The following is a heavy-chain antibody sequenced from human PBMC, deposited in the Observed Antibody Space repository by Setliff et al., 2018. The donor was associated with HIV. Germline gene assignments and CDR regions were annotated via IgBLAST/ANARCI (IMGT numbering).Heavy chain of an antibody. D-gene: IGHD3-3*01. CDR1: GGSISSSSYY. CDR3: ARQSYDLWCGPLGFDY. V-gene: IGHV4-39*01. Sequence: SETLSLTCTVSGGSISSSSYYWGWIRQPPGKGLEWIGSIYYSGRTYHNPSLKSRVTISVDTSKNHFSLKLSSVTAADTAVYYCARQSYDLWCGPLGFDYWGQGTLVTVSS. J-gene: IGHJ4*02. CDR2: IYYSGRT.